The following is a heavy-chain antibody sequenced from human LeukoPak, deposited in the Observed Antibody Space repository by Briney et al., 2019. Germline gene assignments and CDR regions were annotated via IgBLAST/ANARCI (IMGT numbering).Heavy chain of an antibody. J-gene: IGHJ4*02. Sequence: PGGSLRLSCAASGFTFDDYAMHWVRQAPGKGLEWVSGISWNSGSIGYADSVKGRFTISRDNAKNSLYLQMNSLRAEDTALYYCAKPHSSGWYAYYFDYWGQGTLVTVSS. D-gene: IGHD6-19*01. CDR2: ISWNSGSI. V-gene: IGHV3-9*01. CDR3: AKPHSSGWYAYYFDY. CDR1: GFTFDDYA.